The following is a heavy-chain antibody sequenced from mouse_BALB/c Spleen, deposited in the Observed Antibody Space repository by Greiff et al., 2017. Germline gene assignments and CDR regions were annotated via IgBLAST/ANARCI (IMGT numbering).Heavy chain of an antibody. J-gene: IGHJ4*01. CDR1: GFTFSSFG. Sequence: EVQRVESGGGLVQPGGSRKLSCAASGFTFSSFGMHWVRQAPEKGLEWVAYISSGSSTIYYADTVKGRFTISRDNPKNTLFLQMTSLRSEDTAMYYCARSNHYYAMDYWGQGTSVTVSS. CDR3: ARSNHYYAMDY. V-gene: IGHV5-17*02. CDR2: ISSGSSTI.